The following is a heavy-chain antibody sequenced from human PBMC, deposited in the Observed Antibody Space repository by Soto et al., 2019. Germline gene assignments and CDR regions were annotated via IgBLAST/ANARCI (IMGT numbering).Heavy chain of an antibody. CDR2: IYYSGST. CDR3: ARGFRRQGGMDV. Sequence: PSDTLSLTCTVSGGSISSGGYYWGWIRQHPGKGLEWIGYIYYSGSTYYNPSLKSRVTISVDTSKNQFSLKLSSVTAADTAVYYCARGFRRQGGMDVWGQGTTVTVSS. V-gene: IGHV4-31*03. CDR1: GGSISSGGYY. J-gene: IGHJ6*02.